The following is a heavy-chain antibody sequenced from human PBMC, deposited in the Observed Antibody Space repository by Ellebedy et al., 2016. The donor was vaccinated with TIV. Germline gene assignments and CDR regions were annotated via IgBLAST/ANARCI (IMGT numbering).Heavy chain of an antibody. J-gene: IGHJ5*02. Sequence: GGSLRLXXTVSGFTFDDYAMHWVRQTPGKGLEWVSGISWNSGSISYADFVKGRFTISRDNAKNSLYLQMNSLRAEDTAVYYCVRSSGWLPASWGQGTLVTVSS. CDR2: ISWNSGSI. CDR3: VRSSGWLPAS. V-gene: IGHV3-9*01. D-gene: IGHD6-19*01. CDR1: GFTFDDYA.